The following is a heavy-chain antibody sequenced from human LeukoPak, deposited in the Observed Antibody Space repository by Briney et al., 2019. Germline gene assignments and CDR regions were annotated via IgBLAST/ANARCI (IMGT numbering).Heavy chain of an antibody. V-gene: IGHV1-2*02. CDR1: GYTFTGYY. CDR2: INPNSGGT. J-gene: IGHJ3*02. D-gene: IGHD3-22*01. CDR3: ARTYYYDSSGYYYTLNAFDI. Sequence: ASVKVSCKASGYTFTGYYMHWVRQAPGQGHEWMGWINPNSGGTNYAQKFQGRVTMTRDTSISTAYMELSRLRSDDTAVYYCARTYYYDSSGYYYTLNAFDIWGQGTMVTVSS.